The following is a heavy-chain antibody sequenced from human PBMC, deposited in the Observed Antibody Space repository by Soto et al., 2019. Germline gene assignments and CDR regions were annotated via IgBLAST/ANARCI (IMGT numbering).Heavy chain of an antibody. J-gene: IGHJ4*02. V-gene: IGHV3-23*01. CDR2: ISGAGGDT. CDR1: GYTFCNDA. D-gene: IGHD1-26*01. CDR3: AKDRGTYASVGCDC. Sequence: EVQLLEYGGGLVQPGGSLRLSCAASGYTFCNDAISWVRQAPGRWLDWVSTISGAGGDTVYADSGKGRFNISGDNSKSTLLLQLNSMRAEDRAIYYCAKDRGTYASVGCDCRGQGTLVTVSS.